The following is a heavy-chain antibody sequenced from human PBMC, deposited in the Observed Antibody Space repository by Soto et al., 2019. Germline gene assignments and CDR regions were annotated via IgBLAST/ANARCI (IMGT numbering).Heavy chain of an antibody. CDR1: GGSISSSSYY. D-gene: IGHD2-15*01. J-gene: IGHJ6*02. CDR2: IFYSGST. CDR3: VRHLTYCSAGSCYSDFPYDGMDV. V-gene: IGHV4-39*01. Sequence: QLQLQESGPGLVKPSETLSLTCTVSGGSISSSSYYWGWIRQPPGKGLEWIGSIFYSGSTSYNPSLESRVTLSVDTSKNPFSLKLSSVTAADTAVYYCVRHLTYCSAGSCYSDFPYDGMDVWGQGTTVTVSS.